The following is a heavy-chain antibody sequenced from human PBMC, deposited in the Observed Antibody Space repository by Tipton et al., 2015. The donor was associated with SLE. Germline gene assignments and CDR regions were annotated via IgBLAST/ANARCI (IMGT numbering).Heavy chain of an antibody. Sequence: GLVKPSQTLSLTCDIYGDSVSSKSVAWNWIRRSPSRGLEWLGRTYYNSKWYNGYAESVKSRITINPDTSQNQFSLELNSVTPEDTAVYYCARGWLRSGLDYWGQGILVTVSS. D-gene: IGHD5-24*01. CDR2: TYYNSKWYN. J-gene: IGHJ4*02. CDR1: GDSVSSKSVA. CDR3: ARGWLRSGLDY. V-gene: IGHV6-1*01.